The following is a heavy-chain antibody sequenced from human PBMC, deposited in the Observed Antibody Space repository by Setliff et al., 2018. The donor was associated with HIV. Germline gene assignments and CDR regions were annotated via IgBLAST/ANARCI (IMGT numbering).Heavy chain of an antibody. J-gene: IGHJ6*02. CDR2: AYYSGIT. Sequence: SETLSLTCTLSAGSISGSSYFWSWIRQPPGKGREWFGTAYYSGITYYTPSLKTRVTISVDTSKNQFSLKLNSVTAADTSVYYCARHLRTRATFHSYDVDVWGQGTTVTVSS. CDR1: AGSISGSSYF. V-gene: IGHV4-39*01. CDR3: ARHLRTRATFHSYDVDV.